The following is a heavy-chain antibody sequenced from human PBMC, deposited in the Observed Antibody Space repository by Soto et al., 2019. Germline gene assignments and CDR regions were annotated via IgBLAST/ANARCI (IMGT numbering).Heavy chain of an antibody. CDR2: ISSDGSSK. Sequence: SLIISCVSSEITLTNNFMQWVLQTPGQGLEWVAVISSDGSSKYYGDSVRGRFTISRDNSKNTLFLEMNSLRSEDTAVYYCAKDRGLAESGRWSHYYYGMDVWGQGTTVTVSS. CDR3: AKDRGLAESGRWSHYYYGMDV. V-gene: IGHV3-30*18. D-gene: IGHD1-26*01. J-gene: IGHJ6*02. CDR1: EITLTNNF.